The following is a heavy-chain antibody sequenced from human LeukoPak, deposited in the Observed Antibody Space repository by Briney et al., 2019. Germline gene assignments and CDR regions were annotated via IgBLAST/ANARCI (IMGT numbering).Heavy chain of an antibody. V-gene: IGHV4-39*07. CDR1: GGSISSSSYY. CDR2: IYYSGST. Sequence: SETLSLTCTVSGGSISSSSYYWGWIRQPPGKGLEWIGSIYYSGSTYYNPSLKSRVTISVDTSKNQFSLKLSSVTAADTAVYYCARGGSYTAFDIWGQGTMVTVSS. D-gene: IGHD1-26*01. CDR3: ARGGSYTAFDI. J-gene: IGHJ3*02.